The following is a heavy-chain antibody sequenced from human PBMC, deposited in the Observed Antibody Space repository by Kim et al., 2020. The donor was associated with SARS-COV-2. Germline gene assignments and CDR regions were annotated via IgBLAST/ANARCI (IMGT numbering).Heavy chain of an antibody. Sequence: ADSVKGRSTTSRDNAKNYRYLQMNGLRAEDTAVYYCARDQGYDSSGYYGYWGQGTLVTVSS. J-gene: IGHJ4*02. CDR3: ARDQGYDSSGYYGY. D-gene: IGHD3-22*01. V-gene: IGHV3-21*01.